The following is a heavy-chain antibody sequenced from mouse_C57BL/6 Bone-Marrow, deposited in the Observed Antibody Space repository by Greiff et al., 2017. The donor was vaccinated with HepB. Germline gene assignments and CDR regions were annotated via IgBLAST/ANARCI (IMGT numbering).Heavy chain of an antibody. D-gene: IGHD2-3*01. Sequence: VQLQQPGAELVKPGASVKLSCKASGYTFTSYWMHWVKQRPGQGLEWIGMIDPANGNTKYAPKFQGKATITADTSSNTAYLQLSSLTSEDTAIYYCARGWLLTAYWGQGTLVTVSA. CDR1: GYTFTSYW. V-gene: IGHV14-3*01. CDR3: ARGWLLTAY. CDR2: IDPANGNT. J-gene: IGHJ3*01.